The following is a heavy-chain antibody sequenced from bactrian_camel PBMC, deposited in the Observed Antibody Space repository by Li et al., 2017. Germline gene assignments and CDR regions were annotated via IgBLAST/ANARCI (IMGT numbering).Heavy chain of an antibody. J-gene: IGHJ6*01. D-gene: IGHD5*01. CDR2: IDHDGST. V-gene: IGHV3S53*01. Sequence: HVQLVESGGGLVQAGGSLRLSCVASGYGFNTLCMGWFRQAPGKERAWVAAIDHDGSTSYADSVKGRFTISRDNAKNTLYLQMSSLKPEDTAMYYCAADLGWVKCPDVFGYWGQGTQVTVS. CDR3: AADLGWVKCPDVFGY. CDR1: GYGFNTLC.